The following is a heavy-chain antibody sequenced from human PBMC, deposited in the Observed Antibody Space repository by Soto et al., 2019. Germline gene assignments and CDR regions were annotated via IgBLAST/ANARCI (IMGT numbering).Heavy chain of an antibody. CDR3: ARDAGNYDILTGYLDY. J-gene: IGHJ4*02. Sequence: GASVKVSCKASEGTFSSYAISWVRQAPGQGLEWMGGIIPMIGTANYAQKFQGRVTITAEKSTSTVYMELSSLRSEDTAVYYCARDAGNYDILTGYLDYWGQGTLVTVSS. D-gene: IGHD3-9*01. V-gene: IGHV1-69*06. CDR2: IIPMIGTA. CDR1: EGTFSSYA.